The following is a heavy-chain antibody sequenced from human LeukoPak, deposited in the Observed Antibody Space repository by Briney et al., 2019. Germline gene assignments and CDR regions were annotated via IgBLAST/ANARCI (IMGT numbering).Heavy chain of an antibody. CDR3: VKLDETLMDV. CDR1: GFTFSRYA. Sequence: GGSLRLSCAASGFTFSRYAMSWVRQAPGKGLEWVSTISGSAGSTCYADSVKGRFTFSRDNSKNTLYLQMNSLKAEDTAVYYCVKLDETLMDVWGKGTTVTVSS. V-gene: IGHV3-23*01. J-gene: IGHJ6*04. D-gene: IGHD1-1*01. CDR2: ISGSAGST.